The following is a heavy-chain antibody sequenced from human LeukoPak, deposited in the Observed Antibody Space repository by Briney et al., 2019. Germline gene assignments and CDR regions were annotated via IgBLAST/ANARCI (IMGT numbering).Heavy chain of an antibody. D-gene: IGHD3-10*01. CDR2: IYRSGST. J-gene: IGHJ5*02. V-gene: IGHV4-30-2*01. CDR1: GGSISSGTYS. CDR3: ARGTYYYGSGSYYNDH. Sequence: PSQTLSLTCAVSGGSISSGTYSWSWIRQPPGKGLEWLGSIYRSGSTDYNPSLKSRVTISVDRSKNQFSLKLNSVTAADTAVYYCARGTYYYGSGSYYNDHWGQGTLVTVSS.